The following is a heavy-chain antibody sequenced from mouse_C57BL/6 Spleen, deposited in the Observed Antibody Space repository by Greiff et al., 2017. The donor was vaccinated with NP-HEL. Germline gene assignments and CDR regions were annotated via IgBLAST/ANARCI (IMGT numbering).Heavy chain of an antibody. J-gene: IGHJ4*01. CDR2: ISDGGSYT. D-gene: IGHD2-1*01. Sequence: EVQLVESGGGLVKPGGSLKLSCAASGFTFSSYAMSWVRQTPEKRLEWVATISDGGSYTYYPDNVKGRFTISRDNAKNNLYLQMSHLKSEDTAMYYCARDGIYYGNFYAMDYWGQGTSVTVSS. CDR3: ARDGIYYGNFYAMDY. V-gene: IGHV5-4*01. CDR1: GFTFSSYA.